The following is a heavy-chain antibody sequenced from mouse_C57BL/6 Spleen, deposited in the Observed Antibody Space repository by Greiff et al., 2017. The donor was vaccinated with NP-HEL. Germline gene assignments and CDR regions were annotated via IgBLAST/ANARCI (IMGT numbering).Heavy chain of an antibody. CDR3: APDGYGAMDY. CDR1: GFNIKDYY. V-gene: IGHV14-2*01. CDR2: IDPEDGEN. J-gene: IGHJ4*01. Sequence: VQLQQSGAELVKPGASVKLSCTASGFNIKDYYMHWVKQRTEQGLEWIGRIDPEDGENKYAPKFQGKATIKADTSSNTAYLQLSSLTSEDTAVYYCAPDGYGAMDYWGQGTSVTVSS. D-gene: IGHD2-3*01.